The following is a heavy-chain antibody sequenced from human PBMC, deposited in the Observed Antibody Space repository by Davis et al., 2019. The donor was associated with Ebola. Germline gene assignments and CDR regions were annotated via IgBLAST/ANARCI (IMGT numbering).Heavy chain of an antibody. Sequence: PSETLSLTCTVSGGSISSSSYYWGWIRQPPGKGLEWIGSIYYSGSTYYNPSLKSRVTISVDTSKNQFSLKLSSVTAADTAVYYCALEKPGTTVGAFDIWGQGTMVTVSS. D-gene: IGHD4-23*01. CDR2: IYYSGST. V-gene: IGHV4-39*01. CDR1: GGSISSSSYY. CDR3: ALEKPGTTVGAFDI. J-gene: IGHJ3*02.